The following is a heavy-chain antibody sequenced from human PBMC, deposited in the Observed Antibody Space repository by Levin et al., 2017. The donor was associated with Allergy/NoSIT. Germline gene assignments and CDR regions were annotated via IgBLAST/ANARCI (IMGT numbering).Heavy chain of an antibody. J-gene: IGHJ6*03. CDR3: ARDRLIASAGPRDYYCCIDV. D-gene: IGHD6-13*01. CDR1: GLTFSAYS. CDR2: ISSAGTII. V-gene: IGHV3-48*01. Sequence: GGSLRLSCVGSGLTFSAYSMNWVRQAPGKGLEWVSYISSAGTIIYYADSVKGRFAISRDNAKNLLYLHLNSLRVEDTAVYYCARDRLIASAGPRDYYCCIDVWGKGTTVTVSS.